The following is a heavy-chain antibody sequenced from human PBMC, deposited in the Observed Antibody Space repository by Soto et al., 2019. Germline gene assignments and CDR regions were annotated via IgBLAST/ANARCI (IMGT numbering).Heavy chain of an antibody. D-gene: IGHD4-17*01. CDR3: ARSSGDYVFDI. CDR1: GFTFSSYS. Sequence: GGSLRLSCAASGFTFSSYSMNWVRQAPGKGLEWVSSISSSSSYIYYADSVKGRFTISRDNAKNSLYLQMNSLRAEDTAVYYCARSSGDYVFDIWGQGTMVTVSS. V-gene: IGHV3-21*01. CDR2: ISSSSSYI. J-gene: IGHJ3*02.